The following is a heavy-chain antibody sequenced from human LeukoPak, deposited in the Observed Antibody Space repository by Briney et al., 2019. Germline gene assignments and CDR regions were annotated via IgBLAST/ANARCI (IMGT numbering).Heavy chain of an antibody. V-gene: IGHV3-53*01. CDR3: AKDLVPRVANWFDP. J-gene: IGHJ5*02. Sequence: PGGSLRLSCAASGFTVSSNYMSWVRQAPGKGLEWVSVIYSGGSTYYADSVKGRFTISRDNSKNTLYLQMNSLRAEDTAVYYCAKDLVPRVANWFDPWGQGTLVTVSS. CDR1: GFTVSSNY. CDR2: IYSGGST.